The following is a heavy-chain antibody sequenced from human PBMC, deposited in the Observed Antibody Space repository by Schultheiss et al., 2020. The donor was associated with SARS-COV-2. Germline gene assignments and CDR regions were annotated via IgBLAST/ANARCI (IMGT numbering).Heavy chain of an antibody. V-gene: IGHV1-24*01. J-gene: IGHJ4*02. Sequence: ASVKVSCKVSGYTLTELSMHWVRQAPGKGLEWMGGFDPEDGETIYAQKFQGRVTMTEDTSTDTAYMELSSLRSEDAAVYYCATSDSSSWYYFDYWGQGTLVTVSS. CDR3: ATSDSSSWYYFDY. CDR2: FDPEDGET. D-gene: IGHD6-13*01. CDR1: GYTLTELS.